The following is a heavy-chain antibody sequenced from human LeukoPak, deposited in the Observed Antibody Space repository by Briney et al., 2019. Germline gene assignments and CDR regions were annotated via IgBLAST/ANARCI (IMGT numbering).Heavy chain of an antibody. CDR1: GFTFSSYW. CDR3: ASSGYSSGWRPIDY. Sequence: GGSLRLSCAASGFTFSSYWMSWVRQAPVKGLEWVANIKQDGSEKYYVDSVKGRFTISRDNAKNSLYLQMNSLRAEDTAVYYCASSGYSSGWRPIDYWGQGTLVTVSS. V-gene: IGHV3-7*01. CDR2: IKQDGSEK. J-gene: IGHJ4*02. D-gene: IGHD6-19*01.